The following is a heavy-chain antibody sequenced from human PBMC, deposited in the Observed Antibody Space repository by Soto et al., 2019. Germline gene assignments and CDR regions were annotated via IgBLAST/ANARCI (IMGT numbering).Heavy chain of an antibody. J-gene: IGHJ6*02. Sequence: GSLRLSCAASGFTFSSYAMSWVRQAPGKGLEWVSAISGSGGSTYYADSVKGRFTISRDNSKNTLYLQMNSLRAEDTAVYYCAKWAGNRNPYYYGMDVWGQGTTVTVSS. V-gene: IGHV3-23*01. CDR1: GFTFSSYA. CDR3: AKWAGNRNPYYYGMDV. CDR2: ISGSGGST.